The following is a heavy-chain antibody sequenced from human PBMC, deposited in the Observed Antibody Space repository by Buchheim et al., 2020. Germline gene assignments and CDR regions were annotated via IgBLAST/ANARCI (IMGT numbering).Heavy chain of an antibody. J-gene: IGHJ6*02. CDR3: ARDRDYYDSSGYYYENYYYGMDV. CDR1: GFTFSSYA. D-gene: IGHD3-22*01. Sequence: QVQLVESGGGVVQPGRSLRLSCAASGFTFSSYAMHWVRQAPGKGLEWVAVISYDGSNKYYADSVKGRFTISRDNSKNTRYLQMNSLRAEDTAVYYCARDRDYYDSSGYYYENYYYGMDVWGQGTT. V-gene: IGHV3-30-3*01. CDR2: ISYDGSNK.